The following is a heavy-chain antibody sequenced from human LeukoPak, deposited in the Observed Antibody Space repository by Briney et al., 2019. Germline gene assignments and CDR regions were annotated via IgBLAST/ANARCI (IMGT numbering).Heavy chain of an antibody. J-gene: IGHJ4*02. Sequence: SETLSLTCTVSGGSISSSGYYWGWVRQPPGKGLEWIGSIYYSGSTYYNPSLKSRVTISVDTSKNQFSLKLGSVTAADTAVYYCAGLNLEGSAYRHIKYWGQGTLVTVSS. CDR2: IYYSGST. V-gene: IGHV4-39*01. CDR3: AGLNLEGSAYRHIKY. D-gene: IGHD3-22*01. CDR1: GGSISSSGYY.